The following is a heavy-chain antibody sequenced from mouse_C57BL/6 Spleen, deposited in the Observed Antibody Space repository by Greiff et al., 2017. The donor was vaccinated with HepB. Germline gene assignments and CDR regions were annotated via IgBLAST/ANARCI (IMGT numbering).Heavy chain of an antibody. Sequence: DVKLVESEGGLVQPGSSMKLSCTASGFTFSDYYMAWVRQVPEKGLEWVANINYDGSSTYYLDSLKSRFIISRDNAKNILYLQMSSLKSEDTATYYCARCDGYHWYFDVWGTGTTVTVSS. CDR2: INYDGSST. D-gene: IGHD2-3*01. CDR1: GFTFSDYY. V-gene: IGHV5-16*01. J-gene: IGHJ1*03. CDR3: ARCDGYHWYFDV.